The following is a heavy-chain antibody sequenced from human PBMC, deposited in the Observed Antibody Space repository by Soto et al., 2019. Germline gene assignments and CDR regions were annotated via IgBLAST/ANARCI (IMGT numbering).Heavy chain of an antibody. CDR2: IYYSGST. D-gene: IGHD3-3*01. V-gene: IGHV4-59*01. CDR3: ASGGIEVDFWSGPRSVEV. CDR1: GGSMRSFY. J-gene: IGHJ6*02. Sequence: SEALAVAIPVSGGSMRSFYWTWIRQPPGKGLEWIGYIYYSGSTNYNPSLKSRVTISVDTSKNQFSLKLSSVTAADTAVYYCASGGIEVDFWSGPRSVEVWGQGTTVPVSS.